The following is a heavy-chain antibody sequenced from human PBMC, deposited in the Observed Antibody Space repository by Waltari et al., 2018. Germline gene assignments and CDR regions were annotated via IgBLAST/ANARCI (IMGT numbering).Heavy chain of an antibody. CDR1: GFRFRSYG. CDR2: INNNGNYK. J-gene: IGHJ5*02. D-gene: IGHD4-17*01. CDR3: AKGDTLTTRFFDP. Sequence: ELQLVESGGGLVKPGGSLRLSCAASGFRFRSYGMIWVRQAPGKGLEGVSSINNNGNYKYYADSVTGRFTISRDSATNSLYLQMTSLRVEDTAVYYCAKGDTLTTRFFDPWGQGTLVTVSS. V-gene: IGHV3-21*01.